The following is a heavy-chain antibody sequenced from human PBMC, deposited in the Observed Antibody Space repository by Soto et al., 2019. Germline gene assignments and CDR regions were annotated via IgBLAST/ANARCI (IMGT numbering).Heavy chain of an antibody. CDR2: IRSKANSYAT. Sequence: EVQLVESGGGLVQPGGSLKLSCAASGFTFSGSAMHWVRQASGKGLEWVGRIRSKANSYATAYAASVKGRFTISRDDSKNTAYLQMNSLKTEDTAVYYCTRLYYYDSSGWDGVDVWGQGTTVTVSS. J-gene: IGHJ6*02. V-gene: IGHV3-73*02. CDR1: GFTFSGSA. CDR3: TRLYYYDSSGWDGVDV. D-gene: IGHD3-22*01.